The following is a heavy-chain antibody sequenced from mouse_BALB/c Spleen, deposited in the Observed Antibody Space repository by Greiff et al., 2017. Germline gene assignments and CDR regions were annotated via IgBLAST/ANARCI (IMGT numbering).Heavy chain of an antibody. CDR3: TREGGNYYAMDY. CDR2: IYPSDSYT. J-gene: IGHJ4*01. V-gene: IGHV1-69*02. Sequence: QVQLQQPGAELVRPGASVKLSCKASGYTFTSYWLNWVKQRPGQGLEWIGNIYPSDSYTNYNQKFKDKATLTVDKSSSTAYMQLSSPTSEDSAVYYCTREGGNYYAMDYWGQGTSVTVSS. CDR1: GYTFTSYW.